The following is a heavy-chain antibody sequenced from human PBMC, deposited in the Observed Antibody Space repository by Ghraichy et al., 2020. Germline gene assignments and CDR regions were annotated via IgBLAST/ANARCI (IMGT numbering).Heavy chain of an antibody. Sequence: GGSLRLSCAASGFTFDDYAMHWVRQAPGKGLEWVSGISWNSGSIGYADSVKGRFTISRDNAKNSLYLQMNSLRAEDTALYYCAKDADYGDYGWYYGMDVWGQGTTVTVSS. V-gene: IGHV3-9*01. D-gene: IGHD4-17*01. CDR1: GFTFDDYA. J-gene: IGHJ6*02. CDR3: AKDADYGDYGWYYGMDV. CDR2: ISWNSGSI.